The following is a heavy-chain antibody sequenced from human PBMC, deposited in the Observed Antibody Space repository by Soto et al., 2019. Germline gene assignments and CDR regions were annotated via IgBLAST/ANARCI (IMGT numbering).Heavy chain of an antibody. CDR2: FDPGSGST. Sequence: QVQLVQSGAEVKKPGASVKVSCKVSGYSLTELSMHWVRQAPGKGLEWLGGFDPGSGSTVYAQRFEARVRMTEDASAGTAFMDLGSLRSDDTAIYYCATRPRPYAPGIYNLTPSLHYWGQGSLLTVSS. CDR1: GYSLTELS. J-gene: IGHJ4*02. CDR3: ATRPRPYAPGIYNLTPSLHY. V-gene: IGHV1-24*01. D-gene: IGHD3-10*01.